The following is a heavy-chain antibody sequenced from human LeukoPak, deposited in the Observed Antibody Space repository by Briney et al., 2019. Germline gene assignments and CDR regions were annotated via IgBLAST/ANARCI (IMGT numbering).Heavy chain of an antibody. CDR2: ISYDGSNK. J-gene: IGHJ4*02. Sequence: GGSLRLSCAASGFTFSTYVMHWVRQAPGKELEWVAVISYDGSNKNYADSVKGRFTISRDNSKNTLYLQMNSLRDEDTAVYYCARDSSSSFDYWGQGTLVTVSS. V-gene: IGHV3-30-3*01. CDR1: GFTFSTYV. D-gene: IGHD6-6*01. CDR3: ARDSSSSFDY.